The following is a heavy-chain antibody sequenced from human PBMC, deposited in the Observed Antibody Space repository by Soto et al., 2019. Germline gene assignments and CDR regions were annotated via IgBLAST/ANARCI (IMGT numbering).Heavy chain of an antibody. D-gene: IGHD2-2*01. V-gene: IGHV1-69*13. Sequence: SVKCSCKVSGGTFSSYAISWVRHSPGQGLEWMGGIIPIFGTANYAQKFQCRVTITADESTSTAYMELSSLRSEDTAVYYCARYCSSTSCYYYFDYWGQGTLVTVSS. CDR2: IIPIFGTA. CDR3: ARYCSSTSCYYYFDY. CDR1: GGTFSSYA. J-gene: IGHJ4*02.